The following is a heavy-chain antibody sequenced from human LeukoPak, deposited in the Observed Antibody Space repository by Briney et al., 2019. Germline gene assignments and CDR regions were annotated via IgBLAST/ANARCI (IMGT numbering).Heavy chain of an antibody. D-gene: IGHD4-17*01. CDR3: ADLGDYAVG. V-gene: IGHV3-15*01. CDR2: IKSRTDGGTI. Sequence: PGGSLRLSCAASGFTFRNAWMSSVRQAPGKGLEWVGRIKSRTDGGTIEYAVPLQGRFTISRDDSKNTLYLQINSLKPEDTAVYYCADLGDYAVGWGQGTLVTVSS. CDR1: GFTFRNAW. J-gene: IGHJ4*02.